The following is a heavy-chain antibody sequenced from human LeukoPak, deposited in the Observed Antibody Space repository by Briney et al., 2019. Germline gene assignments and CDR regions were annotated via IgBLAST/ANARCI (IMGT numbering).Heavy chain of an antibody. CDR3: ARKGIGVAGPFDY. J-gene: IGHJ4*02. V-gene: IGHV3-21*01. Sequence: GGSLTLSCAASGFTFSSYSMNWVRQAPGKGLEWVSSISFSSSYIYYADSVKGRFTISRDNAKNSLYLQMNSLRADDTAVYYCARKGIGVAGPFDYWGQGTLVTVSS. CDR1: GFTFSSYS. CDR2: ISFSSSYI. D-gene: IGHD6-19*01.